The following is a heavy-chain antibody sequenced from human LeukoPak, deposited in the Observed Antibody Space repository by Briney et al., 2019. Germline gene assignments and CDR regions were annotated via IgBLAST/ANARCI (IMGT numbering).Heavy chain of an antibody. V-gene: IGHV1-18*01. CDR2: ISAYNGNT. CDR3: ARVGGYSGSYPRAYYYYMDV. D-gene: IGHD1-26*01. Sequence: ASVKVSCKASGYTFTSYGISWVRQAPGQGLEWMGWISAYNGNTNYAQKLQGRVTMTTDTSTSTAYMELRSLRSDDTAVYYCARVGGYSGSYPRAYYYYMDVWGKGTTVTVSS. J-gene: IGHJ6*03. CDR1: GYTFTSYG.